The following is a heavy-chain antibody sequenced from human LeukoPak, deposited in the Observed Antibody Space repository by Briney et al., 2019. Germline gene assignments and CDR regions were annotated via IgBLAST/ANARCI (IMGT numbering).Heavy chain of an antibody. CDR2: ISFDGHNT. J-gene: IGHJ5*02. D-gene: IGHD3-22*01. V-gene: IGHV3-30-3*01. CDR3: ARVLSGSSFRPFDL. CDR1: GFTFSIYP. Sequence: PGGSLRLSCIASGFTFSIYPFHWVRQAPGKGLEWVAVISFDGHNTYYGDSVKGRFTISRDNSMNTLSLQMNSLSPEDTAVYYCARVLSGSSFRPFDLWGQGTLVTVSS.